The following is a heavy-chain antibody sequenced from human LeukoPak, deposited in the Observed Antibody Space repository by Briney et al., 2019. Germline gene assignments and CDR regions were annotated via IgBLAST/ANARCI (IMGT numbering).Heavy chain of an antibody. J-gene: IGHJ4*02. Sequence: ASVKVSCEASGYTFTSYYMHWVRQAPGQGLEWMGIINPSGGSTSYAQKFQGRVTMTRDTSTSTVYMELSSLRSEDTAVYYCARDAKEHYYDSSGYYYWGQGTLVTVSS. CDR3: ARDAKEHYYDSSGYYY. D-gene: IGHD3-22*01. CDR2: INPSGGST. CDR1: GYTFTSYY. V-gene: IGHV1-46*01.